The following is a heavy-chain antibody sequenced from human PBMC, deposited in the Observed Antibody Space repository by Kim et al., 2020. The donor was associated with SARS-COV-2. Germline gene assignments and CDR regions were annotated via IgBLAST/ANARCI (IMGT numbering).Heavy chain of an antibody. D-gene: IGHD3-3*01. Sequence: GGSLRLSCAASGFTFSNAWMSWVRQAPGKGLEWVGRIKSKTDGGTTDYAAPVKGRFTISRDDSKNTLYLQMNSLKTEDTAVYYCTRYYDCWSGYYNYYYYMDVGGKGTTVTVSS. CDR2: IKSKTDGGTT. CDR1: GFTFSNAW. CDR3: TRYYDCWSGYYNYYYYMDV. J-gene: IGHJ6*03. V-gene: IGHV3-15*01.